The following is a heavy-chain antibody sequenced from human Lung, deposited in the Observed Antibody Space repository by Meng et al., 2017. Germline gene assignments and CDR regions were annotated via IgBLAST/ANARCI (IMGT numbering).Heavy chain of an antibody. CDR2: MSFDGAKL. Sequence: VELVASGGGEVQPGGSLRCSCAASGFTLNTYAMHWVRQAPGKGLEWVSLMSFDGAKLYYSDSVRGRFTISRDNSKNTLYLQMNSLRAEDTAVYYCARDKPPNDVWGRGTLVTVFS. CDR1: GFTLNTYA. V-gene: IGHV3-30*16. J-gene: IGHJ2*01. CDR3: ARDKPPNDV.